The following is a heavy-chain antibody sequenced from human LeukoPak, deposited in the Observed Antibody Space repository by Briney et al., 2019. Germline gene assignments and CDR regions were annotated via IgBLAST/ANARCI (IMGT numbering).Heavy chain of an antibody. CDR1: GFTFDDYG. V-gene: IGHV3-20*04. CDR3: TRGIVVVVAANYHYYMDV. D-gene: IGHD2-15*01. CDR2: INWNGGNT. J-gene: IGHJ6*03. Sequence: PGGSLRLSCAASGFTFDDYGMSWVRQAPGQGLEWVSGINWNGGNTHYADSVKGRFTISRDNAKNSLYLQMNSLRAEDTALYYCTRGIVVVVAANYHYYMDVWGKGTTVTVSS.